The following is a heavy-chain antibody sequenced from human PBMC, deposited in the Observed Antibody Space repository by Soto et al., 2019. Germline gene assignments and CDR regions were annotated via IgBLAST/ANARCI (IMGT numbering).Heavy chain of an antibody. J-gene: IGHJ4*02. D-gene: IGHD2-15*01. CDR2: IGGRGDRT. CDR3: AKDRCSGGSCYSYYFDY. V-gene: IGHV3-23*01. CDR1: GFTFSTYG. Sequence: PGGSLRLSCAASGFTFSTYGMTWVRQAPGKGLDWVSGIGGRGDRTFFADSVKGRLTISRDNSKTTLYLHMISLRAEDTAVYYCAKDRCSGGSCYSYYFDYWGQGTLVTVSS.